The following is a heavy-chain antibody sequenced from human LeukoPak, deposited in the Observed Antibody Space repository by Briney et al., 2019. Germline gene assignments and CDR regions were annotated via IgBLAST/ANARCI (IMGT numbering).Heavy chain of an antibody. J-gene: IGHJ4*02. CDR1: GFTFSDYF. Sequence: GGPLRLSCVASGFTFSDYFMSWIRQAPGKGLEWVSYISSSGASIYYADSVKGRFTISRDNAKNSLYLQMSSLRAEDTAVYYCARPAYCSSSCYYFFDHWGQGTLVTVSS. D-gene: IGHD2-21*02. V-gene: IGHV3-11*01. CDR2: ISSSGASI. CDR3: ARPAYCSSSCYYFFDH.